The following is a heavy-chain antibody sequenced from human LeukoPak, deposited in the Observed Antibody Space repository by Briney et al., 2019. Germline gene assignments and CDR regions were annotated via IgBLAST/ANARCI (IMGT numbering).Heavy chain of an antibody. CDR3: ARQMQDYDSSGNNWFDP. CDR2: IYYSGST. CDR1: GGSISSSSYY. Sequence: SETLSLTCTVSGGSISSSSYYWGWIRQPPGKGLEWIGSIYYSGSTYYNPSLKSRVTISVDTSKNQFSPKLSSVTAADTAVYYCARQMQDYDSSGNNWFDPWGQGTLVTVSS. J-gene: IGHJ5*02. V-gene: IGHV4-39*01. D-gene: IGHD3-22*01.